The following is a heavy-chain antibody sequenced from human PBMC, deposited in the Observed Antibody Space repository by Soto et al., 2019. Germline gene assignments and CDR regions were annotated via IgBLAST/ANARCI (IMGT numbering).Heavy chain of an antibody. D-gene: IGHD2-15*01. CDR2: INSDGSVS. J-gene: IGHJ6*03. CDR3: ARGDCVGGSCYSLEGSFYYYMDA. CDR1: GFTFRNYW. V-gene: IGHV3-74*02. Sequence: EVQLVESGGGLVQPGGSLRLSCAASGFTFRNYWMYWVRQAPGQGLEWVSRINSDGSVSSYADSVKGRLTISRDNVKNTLYLLMDSLRAEDTAVYYCARGDCVGGSCYSLEGSFYYYMDAWGKGTTVTVFS.